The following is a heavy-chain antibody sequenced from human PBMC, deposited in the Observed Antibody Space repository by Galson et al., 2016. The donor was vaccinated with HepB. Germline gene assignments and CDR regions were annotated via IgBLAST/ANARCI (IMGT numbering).Heavy chain of an antibody. CDR2: INPDGSQT. V-gene: IGHV3-7*01. CDR3: ARAQTTVVTYIDN. CDR1: GFTFSTAW. D-gene: IGHD4-23*01. J-gene: IGHJ4*02. Sequence: SLRHSCASSGFTFSTAWMSRVRQPPGKGPEWVANINPDGSQTYYVGSVKGRFTISRDNAKNSLYLQMNSLRAEDTAVYYCARAQTTVVTYIDNWGQGTLVTVSS.